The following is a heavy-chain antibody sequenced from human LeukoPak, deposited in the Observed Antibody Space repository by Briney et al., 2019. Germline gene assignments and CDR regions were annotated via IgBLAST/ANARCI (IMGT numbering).Heavy chain of an antibody. V-gene: IGHV3-21*01. D-gene: IGHD1-26*01. Sequence: GGSLRLSCAASGFTFSSYNMNRVRQAPGKGLEWVSSISSSSSYIYYADSVKGRFTISRDNAKNSLYLQMNSLRAEDTAVYYCARDYSGTYPFDYWGQGTLVTVSS. J-gene: IGHJ4*02. CDR2: ISSSSSYI. CDR1: GFTFSSYN. CDR3: ARDYSGTYPFDY.